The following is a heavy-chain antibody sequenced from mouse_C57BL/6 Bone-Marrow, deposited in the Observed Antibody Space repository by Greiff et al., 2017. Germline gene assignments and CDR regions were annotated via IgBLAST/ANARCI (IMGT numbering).Heavy chain of an antibody. CDR2: IYPGSGNT. CDR1: GYTFTDYY. V-gene: IGHV1-76*01. CDR3: ASEVIWFAY. D-gene: IGHD2-12*01. J-gene: IGHJ3*01. Sequence: LQESGAELVRPGASVKLSCKASGYTFTDYYINWVKQRPGQGLEWIARIYPGSGNTYYNEKFKGKATLTAEKSSSTAYMQLSSLTSADSAVYFGASEVIWFAYWGQGTLVTVSA.